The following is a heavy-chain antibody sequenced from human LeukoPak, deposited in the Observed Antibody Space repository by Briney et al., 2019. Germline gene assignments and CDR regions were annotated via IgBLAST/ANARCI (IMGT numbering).Heavy chain of an antibody. V-gene: IGHV3-23*01. CDR1: GFTFSSYA. D-gene: IGHD1-26*01. J-gene: IGHJ4*02. CDR3: AKRGAEVGATVAPGDY. CDR2: ISGSGGST. Sequence: PGGSLRLSCAASGFTFSSYAMSWVRQAPGKGLEWVSAISGSGGSTYYADSVKGRFTISRDNSKNTLYLQMNSLRAEDTAAYYCAKRGAEVGATVAPGDYWGQGTLVTVSS.